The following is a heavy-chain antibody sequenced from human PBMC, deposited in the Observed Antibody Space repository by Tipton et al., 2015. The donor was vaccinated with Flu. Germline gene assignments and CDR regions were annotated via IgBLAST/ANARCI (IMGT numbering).Heavy chain of an antibody. Sequence: TLSLTCTVSGGSISSGSYYWSWIRQPAGKGLEWIGRIYTSGSTYYNPSLKSRVTISVDTSKNQFSLKLSSVTAADTAVYYCARAFPGGDDAFDIWGQGTMVTVSS. V-gene: IGHV4-61*02. D-gene: IGHD2-21*01. CDR1: GGSISSGSYY. CDR2: IYTSGST. J-gene: IGHJ3*02. CDR3: ARAFPGGDDAFDI.